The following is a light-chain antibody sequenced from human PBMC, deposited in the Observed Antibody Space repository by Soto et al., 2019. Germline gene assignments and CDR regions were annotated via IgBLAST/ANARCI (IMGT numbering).Light chain of an antibody. CDR3: QQYESLPLT. Sequence: DIQMAQSPSSLSASVGDRVTITCQASQDINKNLIWYQQKPGKAPKLLIYDASDLETGVPSRFSGSGYGTGFNFTISSLQPEDFATYYCQQYESLPLTFGQGTRLEIK. J-gene: IGKJ5*01. CDR1: QDINKN. V-gene: IGKV1-33*01. CDR2: DAS.